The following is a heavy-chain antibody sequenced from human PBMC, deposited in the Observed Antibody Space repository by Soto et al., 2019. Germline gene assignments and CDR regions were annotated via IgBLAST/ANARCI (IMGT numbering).Heavy chain of an antibody. CDR2: ISGSGGST. Sequence: GGSLRLSCAASGFTFSSYAMSWVRQAPGKGLEWVSAISGSGGSTYYADSVKGRFTISRDNSKNTLYLQMNSLRAEDTVVYYCAKGTTVTTVFNWFDHWGQGTLVTVSS. CDR3: AKGTTVTTVFNWFDH. D-gene: IGHD4-17*01. J-gene: IGHJ5*02. CDR1: GFTFSSYA. V-gene: IGHV3-23*01.